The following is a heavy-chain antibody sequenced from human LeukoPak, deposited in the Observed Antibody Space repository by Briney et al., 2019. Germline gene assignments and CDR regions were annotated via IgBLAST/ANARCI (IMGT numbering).Heavy chain of an antibody. CDR3: ARVMWGSSTGCSDH. Sequence: GGSLRLSCAASGFTFSSYSMNWVRQAPGKGLEWVSSISSSSSYIYYADSVKGRFTISRDNAKNSLYLQMNSLRDEDTAVYYCARVMWGSSTGCSDHWGQGTLVTVSS. J-gene: IGHJ4*02. CDR1: GFTFSSYS. D-gene: IGHD2-2*01. V-gene: IGHV3-21*01. CDR2: ISSSSSYI.